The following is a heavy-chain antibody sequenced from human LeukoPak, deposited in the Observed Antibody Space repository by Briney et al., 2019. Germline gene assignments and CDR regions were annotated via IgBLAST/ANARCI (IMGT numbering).Heavy chain of an antibody. Sequence: ASVKVSFKASGYTFTGYYMHWVRQAPGQGLEWMGWINPNSGGTNYAQKFQGRVTMTRDTSISTDYMELSRLRSDDTAVYYCARAGPELRYRSGGNCYTVWFDPWGQGTLVTVSS. D-gene: IGHD2-15*01. J-gene: IGHJ5*02. CDR3: ARAGPELRYRSGGNCYTVWFDP. CDR1: GYTFTGYY. CDR2: INPNSGGT. V-gene: IGHV1-2*02.